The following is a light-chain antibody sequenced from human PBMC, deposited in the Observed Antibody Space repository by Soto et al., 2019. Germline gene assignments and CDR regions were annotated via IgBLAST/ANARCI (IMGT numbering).Light chain of an antibody. J-gene: IGKJ3*01. V-gene: IGKV3-20*01. CDR1: QSVSSSY. Sequence: EIVLTQSPGTLSLSPGERATLSCRASQSVSSSYLAWYQQKPGQAPRLLIYGASSRATVRPDRVSGSGSGRDFTLSIRRLESDGVAVYYWQPFGNSPQMRVTFGPGTKVHIK. CDR3: QPFGNSPQMRVT. CDR2: GAS.